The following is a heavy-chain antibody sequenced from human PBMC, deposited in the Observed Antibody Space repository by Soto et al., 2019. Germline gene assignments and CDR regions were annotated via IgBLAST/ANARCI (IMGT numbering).Heavy chain of an antibody. V-gene: IGHV1-18*01. CDR3: ARERRGMVRGVIFDY. CDR1: GYTFTSYG. CDR2: ISAYNGNT. D-gene: IGHD3-10*01. Sequence: ASLKVSCKASGYTFTSYGISWVRQAPGQGLEWMGWISAYNGNTNYAQKLQGRVTMTTDTSTSTAYMELRSLRSDDTAVYYCARERRGMVRGVIFDYWGEGTLVTVSS. J-gene: IGHJ4*02.